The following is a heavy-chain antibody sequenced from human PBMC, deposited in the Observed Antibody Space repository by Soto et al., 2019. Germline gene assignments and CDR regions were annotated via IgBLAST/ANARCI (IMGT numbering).Heavy chain of an antibody. CDR3: ARADVGITGTGLFDY. Sequence: GGSLRLSCAASGFTFSSYAMSWVRQAPGKGLEWVSAISGSGGSTYYADSVKGRFTISRDNSKNTLYLQMNSLRAEDTAVYYCARADVGITGTGLFDYWGQGTLVTVSS. D-gene: IGHD1-20*01. J-gene: IGHJ4*02. V-gene: IGHV3-23*01. CDR2: ISGSGGST. CDR1: GFTFSSYA.